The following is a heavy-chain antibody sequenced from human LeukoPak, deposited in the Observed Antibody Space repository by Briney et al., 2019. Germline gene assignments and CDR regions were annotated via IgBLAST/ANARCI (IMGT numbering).Heavy chain of an antibody. CDR2: IYYSGST. Sequence: PSETLSLTCTVSGDSISSYYWSWIRQPPGKGLEWIGYIYYSGSTNSDPSLKSRVTISLDTSNNHFSLRLSSVTAADTAVYYCAGTAHGAFDIWGPGTMVTVSS. CDR3: AGTAHGAFDI. V-gene: IGHV4-59*01. CDR1: GDSISSYY. J-gene: IGHJ3*02.